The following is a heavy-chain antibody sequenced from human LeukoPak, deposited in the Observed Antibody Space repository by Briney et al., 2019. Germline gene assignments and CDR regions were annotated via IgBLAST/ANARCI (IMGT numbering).Heavy chain of an antibody. D-gene: IGHD2-21*01. Sequence: GGSLRLSCAASGFTFSDYAVHWVRQAPGKGLEWVAAISYNARNTKYADSVKGRFTISRDNSKNTLYLQMSSLRAEDTAVYYCVSNSEGGNCYSLWYCGMDVWGQGTTVIVSS. CDR2: ISYNARNT. CDR3: VSNSEGGNCYSLWYCGMDV. CDR1: GFTFSDYA. V-gene: IGHV3-30*04. J-gene: IGHJ6*02.